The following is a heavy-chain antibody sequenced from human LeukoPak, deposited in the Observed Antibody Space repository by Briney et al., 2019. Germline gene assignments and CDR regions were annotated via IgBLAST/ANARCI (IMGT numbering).Heavy chain of an antibody. CDR3: ARSLGSYYYYYYMDV. Sequence: GGSLRLSCAASGFTFSSYSMNWVRQAPGKGLEWVSYISSSSSTIYYADSVKGQFTISRDNAKNSLYLQMNSLRAEDTAVYYCARSLGSYYYYYYMDVWGKGTTVTVSS. V-gene: IGHV3-48*01. CDR2: ISSSSSTI. J-gene: IGHJ6*03. CDR1: GFTFSSYS. D-gene: IGHD7-27*01.